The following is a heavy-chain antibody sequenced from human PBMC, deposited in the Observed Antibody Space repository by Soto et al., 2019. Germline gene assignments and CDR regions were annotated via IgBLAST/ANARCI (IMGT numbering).Heavy chain of an antibody. Sequence: GGSLRLSCAASGFTFSSYAMSWVRQAPGKGLEWVSAISGSGGSTYYADSVKGRFTISRDNSKNTLYLQMNSLRAEDTAVYYCAKDPHSQMTTVTNGAFDYWGQGTLVTVSS. J-gene: IGHJ4*02. D-gene: IGHD4-17*01. CDR1: GFTFSSYA. V-gene: IGHV3-23*01. CDR2: ISGSGGST. CDR3: AKDPHSQMTTVTNGAFDY.